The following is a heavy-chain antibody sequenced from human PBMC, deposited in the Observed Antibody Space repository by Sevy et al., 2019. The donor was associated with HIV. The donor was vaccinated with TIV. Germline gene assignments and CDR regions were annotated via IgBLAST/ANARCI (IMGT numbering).Heavy chain of an antibody. V-gene: IGHV3-23*01. CDR2: FFFGCGEI. CDR1: GFTFSKYS. D-gene: IGHD2-8*01. CDR3: AREGCTKPHDY. Sequence: GGSLRLSCAASGFTFSKYSMSWVRQPPGKGLEWVSTFFFGCGEINYAYSVKGRFTISRDTSMSSVYRQMNNLRPEDTAVYYCAREGCTKPHDYWGQGTLVTVSS. J-gene: IGHJ4*02.